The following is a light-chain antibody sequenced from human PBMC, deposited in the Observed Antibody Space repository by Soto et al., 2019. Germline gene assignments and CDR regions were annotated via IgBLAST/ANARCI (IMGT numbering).Light chain of an antibody. Sequence: IVMTQSPLSLPVSPGEPASISCRSSQSLLHSNGYNYLDWYLQKPGQSPQLLIYLGSNRASGVPDRFSGSGSGTDFTLKISRVEAEDVGVYYCVQPLQSWTFGQGTKV. V-gene: IGKV2-28*01. CDR1: QSLLHSNGYNY. J-gene: IGKJ1*01. CDR3: VQPLQSWT. CDR2: LGS.